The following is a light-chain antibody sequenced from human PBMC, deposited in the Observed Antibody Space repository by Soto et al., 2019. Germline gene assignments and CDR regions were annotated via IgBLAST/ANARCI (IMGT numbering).Light chain of an antibody. CDR1: PSNVGGNF. CDR3: GTWDSSLRAVV. CDR2: DNT. J-gene: IGLJ2*01. Sequence: QPVLTQPPSVSAAPGQKVTISCSGSPSNVGGNFVSWYQHLPGTAPKLLIYDNTKRSSGIPDRFSASKSGTSATLGITGLQTGDEADYYCGTWDSSLRAVVFGGGTKLTVL. V-gene: IGLV1-51*01.